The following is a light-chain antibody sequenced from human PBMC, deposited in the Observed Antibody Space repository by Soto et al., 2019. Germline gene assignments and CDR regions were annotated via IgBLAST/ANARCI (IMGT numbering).Light chain of an antibody. CDR2: AAS. J-gene: IGKJ4*01. CDR3: QQANSFAG. V-gene: IGKV1-12*01. CDR1: QGISSW. Sequence: DIQMTQSPSSVSASVGDRVTITCRASQGISSWLAWYQRKPGKAPKLLIYAASSLQSGVPSRFSGSGSGTDFTLTISSLQPEDFATYYCQQANSFAGFGGGTKVEIK.